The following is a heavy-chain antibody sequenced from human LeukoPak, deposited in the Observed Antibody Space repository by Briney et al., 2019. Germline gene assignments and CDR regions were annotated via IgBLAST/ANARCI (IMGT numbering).Heavy chain of an antibody. V-gene: IGHV3-48*01. CDR2: ISSSSSNI. J-gene: IGHJ3*02. CDR1: GFTFSSYS. Sequence: PGGSLRLSCAASGFTFSSYSMNWVRQAPGKGLEWVGYISSSSSNIYYADSVKGRFTISTDNAKNSPYLQMNSLRAEDTAVYYCASRRYHDFGSGYAFDIWGQGTMVTVSS. D-gene: IGHD3-3*01. CDR3: ASRRYHDFGSGYAFDI.